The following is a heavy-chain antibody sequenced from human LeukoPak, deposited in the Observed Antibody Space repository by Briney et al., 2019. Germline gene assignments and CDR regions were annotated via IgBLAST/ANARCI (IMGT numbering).Heavy chain of an antibody. Sequence: ASVKVSCKASGYTFTSYYMHWVRQAPGQGLEWMGIINPSGGSTSYAQKFQGRVTMTTDTSTSTAYMELRSLRSDDTAVYYCASGGLTGYYKRFDYWGQGTLVTVSS. V-gene: IGHV1-46*01. CDR1: GYTFTSYY. CDR3: ASGGLTGYYKRFDY. CDR2: INPSGGST. J-gene: IGHJ4*02. D-gene: IGHD3-9*01.